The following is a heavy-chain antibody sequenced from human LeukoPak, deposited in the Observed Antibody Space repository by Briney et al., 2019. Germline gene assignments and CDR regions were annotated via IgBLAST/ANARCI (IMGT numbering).Heavy chain of an antibody. J-gene: IGHJ4*02. Sequence: GGSLRLSCAASGFTFSSYWMSWVRQAPGKGLEWVANMKQDRREKYYVDSVKGRFTISRDNAKNSLYVQMNSLRAEDTAVYYCARDSRGSSSYYFDYWGQGTLVTVSS. V-gene: IGHV3-7*01. CDR2: MKQDRREK. CDR1: GFTFSSYW. D-gene: IGHD6-6*01. CDR3: ARDSRGSSSYYFDY.